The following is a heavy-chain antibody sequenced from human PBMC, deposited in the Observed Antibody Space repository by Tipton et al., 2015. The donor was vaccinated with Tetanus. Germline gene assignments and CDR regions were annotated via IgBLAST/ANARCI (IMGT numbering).Heavy chain of an antibody. J-gene: IGHJ6*02. V-gene: IGHV1-18*01. CDR2: ISAYNGNT. CDR3: ARGASYGPDYYYGMDV. D-gene: IGHD5-18*01. CDR1: GYTFTSYG. Sequence: QVQLVQSESELKKPGASVKVSCKASGYTFTSYGISWVRQAPGQGLEWMGWISAYNGNTNYAQKLQGRVTMTTDTSTSTAYMEMRSLRSDDTAVYYCARGASYGPDYYYGMDVWGQGTTVTVSS.